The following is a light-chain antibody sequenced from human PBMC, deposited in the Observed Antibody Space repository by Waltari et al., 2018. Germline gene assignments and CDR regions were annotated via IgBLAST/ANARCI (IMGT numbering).Light chain of an antibody. J-gene: IGKJ1*01. CDR3: QQYYDTPRT. CDR1: QTVLYSSDNNNY. Sequence: DIVMTQSPDSLAVSLGERATINCKSSQTVLYSSDNNNYLAWYQQKLGQPPKLLIYWASTRASGVPARFSGSRSGTDFTLTISSLQAEDVAVYYCQQYYDTPRTFGQGTRVEIK. V-gene: IGKV4-1*01. CDR2: WAS.